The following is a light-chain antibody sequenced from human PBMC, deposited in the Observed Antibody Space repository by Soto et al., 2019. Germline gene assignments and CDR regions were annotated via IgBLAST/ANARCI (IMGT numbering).Light chain of an antibody. J-gene: IGKJ4*01. Sequence: DIQLTQSPSFLSASVGDRVTITCRATQGISTYLAWYQQKPGKAPKLLIYAASTLQSGVPSRFSGSGSGTEFTLTISSLQPEAFATYCCQQLKSYPLTFGGGTKVEIK. CDR3: QQLKSYPLT. CDR1: QGISTY. V-gene: IGKV1-9*01. CDR2: AAS.